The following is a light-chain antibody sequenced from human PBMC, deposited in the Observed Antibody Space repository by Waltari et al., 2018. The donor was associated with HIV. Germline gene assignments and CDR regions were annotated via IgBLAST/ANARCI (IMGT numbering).Light chain of an antibody. CDR2: LGS. J-gene: IGKJ5*01. Sequence: EIVMTQSPLSLPVTPGEPASISCRSSQSLLDSNGYTYLDWYLQKPGHSPQLLIYLGSHRASGVPDRFSGSGSGTNFTLIISRVEAEDVGVYYCMQPLQTSITFGQGTRLEIK. CDR1: QSLLDSNGYTY. CDR3: MQPLQTSIT. V-gene: IGKV2-28*01.